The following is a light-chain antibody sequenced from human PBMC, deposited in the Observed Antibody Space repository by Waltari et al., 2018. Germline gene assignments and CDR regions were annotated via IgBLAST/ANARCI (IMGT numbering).Light chain of an antibody. V-gene: IGLV2-14*03. Sequence: QSALTQPASVSGSPGQSITISCTATSSDVGANKYSSWYQQHPGKAPKLMIFDVSNRPSGVSTRFSGSKSGNTASLTISGLQAEDEAVYHCSSYTSSSSRLFGGGTKVTVL. CDR3: SSYTSSSSRL. J-gene: IGLJ3*02. CDR2: DVS. CDR1: SSDVGANKY.